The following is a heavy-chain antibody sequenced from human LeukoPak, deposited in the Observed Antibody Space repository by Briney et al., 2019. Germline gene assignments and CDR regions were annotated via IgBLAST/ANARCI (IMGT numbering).Heavy chain of an antibody. Sequence: PSETLSLTCAVSGGSISSHSWSWIRQPPGKGLEWIGYMNYSGSTNYNHSLKSRVTISIDMAKNQVSLKLSSVTAADTAVYYCATFYYDSSGYRDWGQGTLVTVSS. D-gene: IGHD3-22*01. CDR3: ATFYYDSSGYRD. V-gene: IGHV4-59*11. CDR2: MNYSGST. J-gene: IGHJ4*02. CDR1: GGSISSHS.